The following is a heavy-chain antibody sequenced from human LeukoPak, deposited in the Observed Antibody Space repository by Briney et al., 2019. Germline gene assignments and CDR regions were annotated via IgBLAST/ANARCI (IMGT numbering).Heavy chain of an antibody. Sequence: PSETLSLTCTVSGGSIGTYDWAWIRQPPGKGLEWIGYIDKTRTTYYNPSLNSRVSTSEDSSRKHFSLNLHSVTAADTAVYYCASGPWELDFWGQGTLVTVSS. J-gene: IGHJ4*02. CDR2: IDKTRTT. V-gene: IGHV4-59*08. D-gene: IGHD1-26*01. CDR1: GGSIGTYD. CDR3: ASGPWELDF.